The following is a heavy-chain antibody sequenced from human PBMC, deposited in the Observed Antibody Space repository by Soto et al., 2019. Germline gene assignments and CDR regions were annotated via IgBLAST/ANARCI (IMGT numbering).Heavy chain of an antibody. V-gene: IGHV3-23*01. CDR2: ISGSGGST. J-gene: IGHJ5*02. CDR1: GFTFSSYA. Sequence: GGSLRLSCAASGFTFSSYAMSWVRQAPGKGLEWVSAISGSGGSTYYADSVKGRFTISRDNSKNTLYLQMNSLRAEDTAVYYCARRSGAYCGGDCYPRPLPLNWFVPWGQGPLVTVS. D-gene: IGHD2-21*02. CDR3: ARRSGAYCGGDCYPRPLPLNWFVP.